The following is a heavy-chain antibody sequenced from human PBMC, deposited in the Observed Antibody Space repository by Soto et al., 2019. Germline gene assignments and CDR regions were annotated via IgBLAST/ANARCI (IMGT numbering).Heavy chain of an antibody. D-gene: IGHD2-15*01. CDR1: GGSINTYY. Sequence: QVQLQESGPGLVKPSETLSLSCIVSGGSINTYYWNWIRQPAGKGLEWIGRIYSSGATNYNPSLKSRVPMSVDTSENHFSLRLSSVTPADTAVYYCAREHKVVNDFEFWVQGILVTVSS. J-gene: IGHJ4*02. CDR2: IYSSGAT. V-gene: IGHV4-4*07. CDR3: AREHKVVNDFEF.